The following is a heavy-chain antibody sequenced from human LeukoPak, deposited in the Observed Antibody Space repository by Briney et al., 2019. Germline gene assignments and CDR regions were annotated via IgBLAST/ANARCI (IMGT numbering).Heavy chain of an antibody. V-gene: IGHV3-21*01. J-gene: IGHJ4*02. D-gene: IGHD2-21*02. CDR3: ARGGGDVPIDY. CDR2: ISSRSYI. CDR1: GFTFSTYS. Sequence: GGSLRLSCAAFGFTFSTYSMNWVRQAPGKGLEWVSSISSRSYIYYADSVKGRFIISRDNAKNSLYLQMNSLRAEDTALYYCARGGGDVPIDYWGQGTLVTVSS.